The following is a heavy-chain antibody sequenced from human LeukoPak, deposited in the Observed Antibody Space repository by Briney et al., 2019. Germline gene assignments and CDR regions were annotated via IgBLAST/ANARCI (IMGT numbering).Heavy chain of an antibody. Sequence: GESLKISCKGSGYSFTSYWISWVRQMPGKGLEWMGRIDPSDSYTNYSPSFQGQVTISADKSISTAYLQWSSLKASDTAMYYCARGGYGQLVFNWFDPWGQGTLVTVSS. CDR3: ARGGYGQLVFNWFDP. V-gene: IGHV5-10-1*04. D-gene: IGHD6-6*01. J-gene: IGHJ5*02. CDR1: GYSFTSYW. CDR2: IDPSDSYT.